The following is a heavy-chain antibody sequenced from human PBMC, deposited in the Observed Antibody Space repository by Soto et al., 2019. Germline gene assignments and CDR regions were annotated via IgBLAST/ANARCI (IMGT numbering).Heavy chain of an antibody. V-gene: IGHV3-48*03. Sequence: GGSLRLSCAPSGFTFSSYEMNWVRQAPGKGLEWVSYISVSGTMRFYADAVKGRFTIPRDNTKKILYLQMNSLRAEDTALYYCATAGLTGTVWGQGTTVTVSS. D-gene: IGHD3-9*01. CDR2: ISVSGTMR. J-gene: IGHJ6*02. CDR1: GFTFSSYE. CDR3: ATAGLTGTV.